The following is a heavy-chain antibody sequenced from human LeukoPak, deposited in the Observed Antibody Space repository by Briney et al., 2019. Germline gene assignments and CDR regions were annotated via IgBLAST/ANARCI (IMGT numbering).Heavy chain of an antibody. V-gene: IGHV3-7*01. CDR1: GFTFSSYW. CDR2: IKQDGGEK. J-gene: IGHJ3*02. CDR3: ARDAFSRISVFGVVADAFDI. D-gene: IGHD3-3*01. Sequence: GGSLRLSCAASGFTFSSYWMSWVRQAPGKGPEWVANIKQDGGEKYYVDSVKGRFTISRDNAKNSLYLQMNSLRAEDTAVYYCARDAFSRISVFGVVADAFDIWGQGTMVTVSS.